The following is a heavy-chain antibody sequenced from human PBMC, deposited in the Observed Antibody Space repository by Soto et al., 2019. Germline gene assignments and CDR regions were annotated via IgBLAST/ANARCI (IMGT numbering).Heavy chain of an antibody. D-gene: IGHD1-20*01. CDR1: RFTFSDFA. Sequence: DVQLLESGGGLVQPGGSLTLCCAASRFTFSDFAMSWVRQAPGTGLEWVSSVGGGGTDTYYADSEKGRFTISIDNSKNTVYLQRDSVRDEDTAVYYCAKDAVPYNGKWDWFDSSGQGTLVIVS. J-gene: IGHJ5*01. CDR2: VGGGGTDT. V-gene: IGHV3-23*01. CDR3: AKDAVPYNGKWDWFDS.